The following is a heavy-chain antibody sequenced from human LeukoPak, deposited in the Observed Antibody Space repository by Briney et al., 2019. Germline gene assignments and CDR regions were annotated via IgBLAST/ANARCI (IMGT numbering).Heavy chain of an antibody. CDR3: ARTGYCSGNSCYLNPIDY. V-gene: IGHV4-38-2*01. CDR1: GYSISSGYY. J-gene: IGHJ4*02. CDR2: IYHSGST. D-gene: IGHD2-15*01. Sequence: PSETLSLTCAVSGYSISSGYYWGWIRQPPGKGLEWIGSIYHSGSTYYNPSLKSRVTISVDASKNQFSLKLSSVTAADTAVYYCARTGYCSGNSCYLNPIDYWGQGTLVTVSS.